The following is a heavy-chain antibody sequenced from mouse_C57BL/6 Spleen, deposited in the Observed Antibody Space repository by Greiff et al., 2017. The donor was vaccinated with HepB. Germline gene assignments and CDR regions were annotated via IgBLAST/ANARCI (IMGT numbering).Heavy chain of an antibody. CDR1: GYTFTDYN. CDR3: AEWDYYGSSYYIDY. J-gene: IGHJ2*02. Sequence: EVKLQESGPELVKPGASVKMSCKASGYTFTDYNMHWVKQSHGKSLEWIGYINPNNGGTSYNQKFKGKATLTVNKSSSTAYMELRSLTSEDTAVYNCAEWDYYGSSYYIDYWGQGTSLAVSS. D-gene: IGHD1-1*01. V-gene: IGHV1-22*01. CDR2: INPNNGGT.